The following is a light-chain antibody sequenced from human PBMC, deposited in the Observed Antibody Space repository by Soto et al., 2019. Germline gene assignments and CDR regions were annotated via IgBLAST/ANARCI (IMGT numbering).Light chain of an antibody. Sequence: EIVLTQSPGTLSLSPGERATLSCRASQSVSSSYLAWYQQKPGQAPRLLIYGASSRATGIPDRISGSGSGTHFTLTISRLEPEDFAVYYCQQYGSSPSMYTFGQGTKLEIK. CDR1: QSVSSSY. J-gene: IGKJ2*01. V-gene: IGKV3-20*01. CDR3: QQYGSSPSMYT. CDR2: GAS.